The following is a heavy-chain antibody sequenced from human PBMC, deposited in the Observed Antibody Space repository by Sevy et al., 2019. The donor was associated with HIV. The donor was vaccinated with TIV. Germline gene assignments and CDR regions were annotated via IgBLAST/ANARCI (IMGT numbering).Heavy chain of an antibody. J-gene: IGHJ4*02. D-gene: IGHD5-12*01. CDR1: GFTFSIFD. V-gene: IGHV3-48*02. CDR2: IRGSSGSY. Sequence: GGSLRLSCAASGFTFSIFDLDWVRLAPEKGLEWVSYIRGSSGSYLPYYADSVKGRFTISRDNAKNSLYLQMNSLRDEDTAVSYCTRNRGYHTFDHWGQGTLVTVSS. CDR3: TRNRGYHTFDH.